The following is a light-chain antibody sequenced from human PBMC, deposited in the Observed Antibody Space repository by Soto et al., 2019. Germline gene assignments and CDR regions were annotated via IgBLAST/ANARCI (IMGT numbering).Light chain of an antibody. V-gene: IGLV1-44*01. Sequence: QSVLTQPPSASGTPGQRVTISCSGSSSNIGSNTVNWYQQLPGTAPKLLIYSNNQRPSGVPDRFSGSKSGTSASLAISGLQSEDEDDYYCAAWADSLNGRVFGGGTKVTVL. CDR1: SSNIGSNT. CDR3: AAWADSLNGRV. CDR2: SNN. J-gene: IGLJ3*02.